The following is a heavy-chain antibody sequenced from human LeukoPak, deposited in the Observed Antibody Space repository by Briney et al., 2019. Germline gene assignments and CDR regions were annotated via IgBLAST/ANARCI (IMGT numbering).Heavy chain of an antibody. CDR3: ARDGIDYCSGGSCYSYFDY. V-gene: IGHV4-4*07. Sequence: SETLSLTCTVSGYSISSGYYWSWIRQPAGKGLEWIGRIYTSGSTNYNPSLKSRVTMSVDTSKNQFSLKLSSVTAADTAVYYCARDGIDYCSGGSCYSYFDYWGQGTLVTVSS. J-gene: IGHJ4*02. D-gene: IGHD2-15*01. CDR1: GYSISSGYY. CDR2: IYTSGST.